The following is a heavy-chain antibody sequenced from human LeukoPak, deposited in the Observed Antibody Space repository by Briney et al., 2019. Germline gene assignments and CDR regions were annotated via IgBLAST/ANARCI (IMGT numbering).Heavy chain of an antibody. J-gene: IGHJ4*02. CDR2: INPNSGGT. V-gene: IGHV1-2*02. CDR3: ARSGYGSGSSYGP. D-gene: IGHD3-10*01. Sequence: ASVKVSCKASGYTFTSCYLDCVRQAPGQGLEWMGWINPNSGGTNYAQKFQGRVTMTRDTSISTAYMELSRLRSDDTAVYYCARSGYGSGSSYGPWGQGTLVTVSS. CDR1: GYTFTSCY.